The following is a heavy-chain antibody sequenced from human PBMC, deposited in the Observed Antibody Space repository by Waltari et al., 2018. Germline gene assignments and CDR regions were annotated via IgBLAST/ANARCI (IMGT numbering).Heavy chain of an antibody. CDR3: AREPAGTLDY. CDR2: INHSGST. J-gene: IGHJ4*02. V-gene: IGHV4-34*01. CDR1: GGSFSGYY. Sequence: QVQLQQWGAGLLKPSETLSLTCAVYGGSFSGYYWSWIRQPPGKGLEWIGEINHSGSTNSNPSLTSRVTISVDTSKNQFSLKLSSVTAADTAVYYCAREPAGTLDYWGQGTLVTVSS. D-gene: IGHD6-13*01.